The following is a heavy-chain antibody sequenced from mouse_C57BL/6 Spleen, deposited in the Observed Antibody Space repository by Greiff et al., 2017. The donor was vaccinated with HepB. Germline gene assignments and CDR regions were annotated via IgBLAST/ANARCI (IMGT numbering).Heavy chain of an antibody. V-gene: IGHV1-69*01. CDR2: IDPSDSYT. CDR1: GYTFTSYW. CDR3: AGGPRFAY. Sequence: VQLQQPGAELVMPGASVKLSCKASGYTFTSYWMHWVKQRPGQGLEWIGEIDPSDSYTNYNQKFKGKSTLTVDKSSSTAYMQLSSLTSEDSAVYYCAGGPRFAYWGQGTLVTVSA. J-gene: IGHJ3*01.